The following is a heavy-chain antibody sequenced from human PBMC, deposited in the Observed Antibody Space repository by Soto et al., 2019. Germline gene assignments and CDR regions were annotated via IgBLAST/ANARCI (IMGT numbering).Heavy chain of an antibody. Sequence: PGESLKISCRGSGDSLTSYWSGWVRQMPGKGLEWMGIIYPGDSDTRYSPSFQGQVTISADKSISTAHLQWSSLKASDTAMYYCARLGSSSFHWFDPWGQGTQVTVSS. J-gene: IGHJ5*02. CDR1: GDSLTSYW. D-gene: IGHD6-13*01. V-gene: IGHV5-51*01. CDR2: IYPGDSDT. CDR3: ARLGSSSFHWFDP.